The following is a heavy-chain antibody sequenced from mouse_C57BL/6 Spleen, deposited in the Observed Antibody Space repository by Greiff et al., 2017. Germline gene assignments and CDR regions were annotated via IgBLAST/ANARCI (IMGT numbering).Heavy chain of an antibody. CDR1: GFTFSDYG. D-gene: IGHD1-1*02. CDR2: ISSGSSTI. CDR3: ARDGVYYYAMDY. J-gene: IGHJ4*01. V-gene: IGHV5-17*01. Sequence: DVHLVESGGGLVKPGGSLKLSCAASGFTFSDYGMHWVRQAPEKGLEWVAYISSGSSTIYYADTVKGRFTISRDNAKNTLFLQMTSLRSEDTAMYYCARDGVYYYAMDYWGQGTSVTVSS.